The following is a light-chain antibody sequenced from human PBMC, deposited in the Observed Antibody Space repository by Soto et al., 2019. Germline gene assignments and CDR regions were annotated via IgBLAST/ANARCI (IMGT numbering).Light chain of an antibody. CDR2: KAS. V-gene: IGKV1-5*03. J-gene: IGKJ2*01. CDR1: QSISSW. CDR3: QQYNSYSPYT. Sequence: DIQMTQSTSTLSASVGDRVTITCRASQSISSWLAWYQQKPGKAPKLLIYKASSLESAVPSRFSGRGSGTEFTLTISSLQPDDFATYYCQQYNSYSPYTFGQGTKLEIK.